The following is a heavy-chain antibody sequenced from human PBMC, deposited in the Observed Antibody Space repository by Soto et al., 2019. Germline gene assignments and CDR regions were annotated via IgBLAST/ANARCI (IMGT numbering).Heavy chain of an antibody. CDR1: GFTFSSYG. D-gene: IGHD1-20*01. J-gene: IGHJ5*02. V-gene: IGHV3-33*01. CDR3: ARGHNWNLGWFDP. Sequence: VQLVESGGGVVQPGRSLRLSCAASGFTFSSYGMHWVRQAPGKGLEWVAVIWYDGSNKYYADSVKGRFTISRDNSKNTLYLQMNSLRAEDTAVDYCARGHNWNLGWFDPWGQGTLVTVSS. CDR2: IWYDGSNK.